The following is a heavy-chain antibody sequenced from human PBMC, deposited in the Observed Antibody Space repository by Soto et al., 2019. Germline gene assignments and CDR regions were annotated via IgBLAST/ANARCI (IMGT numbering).Heavy chain of an antibody. Sequence: QVQLVESGGDVVQPGRSLRLSCAASGFTFSDYGMHWVRQAPGKGLEWVAVIWFDGSNKYYAGSVKGRFTVSRDNSKNTVYLQMNGLRAEDTGVFYCARDPSHGSGSYLDYWGQGTPVTVSS. D-gene: IGHD3-10*01. J-gene: IGHJ4*02. CDR2: IWFDGSNK. V-gene: IGHV3-33*01. CDR1: GFTFSDYG. CDR3: ARDPSHGSGSYLDY.